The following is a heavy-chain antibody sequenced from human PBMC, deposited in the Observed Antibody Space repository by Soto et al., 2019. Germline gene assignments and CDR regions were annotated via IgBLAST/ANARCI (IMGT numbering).Heavy chain of an antibody. CDR1: GCSISGYF. Sequence: LSRTCTVSGCSISGYFWNWIRQPPGKGLEWIGYMSYTGNTNYNPSLTSRVSISVDTSKNQFSLNLNSVTAADTAVYYCARADTTIVPLAQWGQGTLVTVSS. CDR3: ARADTTIVPLAQ. V-gene: IGHV4-59*01. CDR2: MSYTGNT. J-gene: IGHJ4*02. D-gene: IGHD3-10*01.